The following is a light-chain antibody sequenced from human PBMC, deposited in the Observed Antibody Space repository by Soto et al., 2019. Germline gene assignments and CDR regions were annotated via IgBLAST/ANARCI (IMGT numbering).Light chain of an antibody. CDR2: DVS. CDR3: SSFATSTTFV. CDR1: SSDLGAYNY. J-gene: IGLJ1*01. Sequence: QSALTQPASVSGSPGQSITVSCTGTSSDLGAYNYVSWYQQHPGKAPKLMIYDVSNRPSGVSNRFSGFKSGNTASLTISGLQAEDEADYYCSSFATSTTFVFGTGTKVTVL. V-gene: IGLV2-14*01.